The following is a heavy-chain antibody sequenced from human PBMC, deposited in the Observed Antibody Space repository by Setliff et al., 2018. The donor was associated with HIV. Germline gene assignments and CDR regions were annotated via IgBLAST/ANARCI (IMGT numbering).Heavy chain of an antibody. J-gene: IGHJ4*02. CDR3: TRDWAYDAFDY. V-gene: IGHV3-7*01. D-gene: IGHD5-12*01. CDR1: GFTFSNHW. Sequence: PGGSLRLSCAASGFTFSNHWMSWVRQAPGKGPEWVANIKQDGSEKYYVDSVRGRFTFSRDNAANSLYLQMNSLGVEDTAVYYCTRDWAYDAFDYWGQGTLVTVSS. CDR2: IKQDGSEK.